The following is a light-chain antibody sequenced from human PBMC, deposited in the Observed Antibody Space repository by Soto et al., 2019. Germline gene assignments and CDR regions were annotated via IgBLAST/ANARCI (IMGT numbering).Light chain of an antibody. Sequence: EIVLTQSPATLSLSPGERATFSCRASQSVSSYLAWYQQKPGQAPRLLIYDASTRATGIAARFSGSGSRTAFTLTISSLEPEDFAVYSCQQHNNWPPSITFGQGTRLEIK. CDR3: QQHNNWPPSIT. CDR1: QSVSSY. CDR2: DAS. V-gene: IGKV3-11*01. J-gene: IGKJ5*01.